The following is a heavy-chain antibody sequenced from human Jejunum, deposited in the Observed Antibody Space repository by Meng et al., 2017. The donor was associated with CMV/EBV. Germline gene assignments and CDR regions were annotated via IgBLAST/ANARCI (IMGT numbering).Heavy chain of an antibody. CDR3: AKDAGTATGLSALDI. J-gene: IGHJ3*02. D-gene: IGHD6-13*01. CDR2: ISTSGDSV. CDR1: GFSFSSYA. Sequence: GFSFSSYAMDWVRRAPGKGREWVSAISTSGDSVYYADSVKGRFIVSRDNSKNTMYLQMNSPRAEDTAVYYCAKDAGTATGLSALDIWGQGAVVTVSS. V-gene: IGHV3-23*01.